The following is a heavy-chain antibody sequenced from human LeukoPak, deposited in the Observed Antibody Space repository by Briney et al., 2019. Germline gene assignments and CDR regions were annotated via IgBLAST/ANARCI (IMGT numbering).Heavy chain of an antibody. CDR2: ISGSGDKT. CDR3: AKARQADVAGFYFDS. CDR1: EFSFSNLA. J-gene: IGHJ4*02. Sequence: PGGSLRLSCVAPEFSFSNLAMTWFRQAPGKGLDAVSGISGSGDKTFYADFGKGRFTVSRDNSKNTLFLQINNLRAEDTATYYCAKARQADVAGFYFDSWGQGTLVNVSS. V-gene: IGHV3-23*01. D-gene: IGHD6-19*01.